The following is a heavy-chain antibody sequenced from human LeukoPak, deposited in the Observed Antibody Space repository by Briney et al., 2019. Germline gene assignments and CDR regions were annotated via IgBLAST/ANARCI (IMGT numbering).Heavy chain of an antibody. D-gene: IGHD5-12*01. V-gene: IGHV3-48*04. CDR3: ARAGSHRNSGYDY. Sequence: GGSLRLSCAASGFTFSSYSMNWVRQAPGKGLEWVSYISSSSSTIYYADSVEGRFTISRDNAKNSLYLQMNSLRAEDTAVYYCARAGSHRNSGYDYXXQGTLVTVSS. CDR1: GFTFSSYS. CDR2: ISSSSSTI. J-gene: IGHJ4*02.